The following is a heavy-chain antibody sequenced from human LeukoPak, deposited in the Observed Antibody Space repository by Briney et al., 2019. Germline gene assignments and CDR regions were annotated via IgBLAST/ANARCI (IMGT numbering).Heavy chain of an antibody. Sequence: PSETLSLTCTVSGGSVSSGDYYWSWIRQPPGKGLEWIGYIYYSEGTYYNPSLKSRVTISLDTSKNQFSLKLTSVTAADTAVYYCARALGYCSGGTCSGGWFDPWGQGTLVTVSS. D-gene: IGHD2-15*01. CDR3: ARALGYCSGGTCSGGWFDP. V-gene: IGHV4-30-4*01. CDR2: IYYSEGT. CDR1: GGSVSSGDYY. J-gene: IGHJ5*02.